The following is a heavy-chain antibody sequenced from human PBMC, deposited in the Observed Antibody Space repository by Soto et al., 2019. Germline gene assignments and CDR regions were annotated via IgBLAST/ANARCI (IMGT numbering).Heavy chain of an antibody. D-gene: IGHD3-10*01. Sequence: EVQLVESGGGLVRPGGSLRLSCAASGFTFSSYWMHWVRQAQGKGLVWVSRMNEDGGTTDYADSVKGRFTISRDNAKNTLYLQMNSLRVEATAVYYCASDLSGRADVWGQGTTVTVSS. CDR1: GFTFSSYW. CDR3: ASDLSGRADV. CDR2: MNEDGGTT. J-gene: IGHJ6*02. V-gene: IGHV3-74*02.